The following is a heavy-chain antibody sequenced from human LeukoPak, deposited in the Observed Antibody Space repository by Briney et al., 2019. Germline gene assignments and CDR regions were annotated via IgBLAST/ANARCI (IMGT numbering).Heavy chain of an antibody. CDR2: ISAYNGNT. D-gene: IGHD3-10*01. V-gene: IGHV1-18*01. CDR1: GYTFTSYG. J-gene: IGHJ4*02. CDR3: ARDLTDGSGSYRESFDY. Sequence: ASVKVSCKASGYTFTSYGISWVRQAPGQGLEWMGWISAYNGNTNYAQKLQGRVTMTTDTSTSTAYMELRSLRSDDTAVYDCARDLTDGSGSYRESFDYWGQGTQVTVSS.